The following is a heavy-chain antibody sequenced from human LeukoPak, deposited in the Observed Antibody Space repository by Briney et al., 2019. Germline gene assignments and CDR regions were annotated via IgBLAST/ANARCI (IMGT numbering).Heavy chain of an antibody. CDR2: ISDNSRYI. D-gene: IGHD2-15*01. CDR3: ARDLILADSSGSSAHDY. CDR1: GFTFSSYA. V-gene: IGHV3-21*01. J-gene: IGHJ4*02. Sequence: PGGSLRLSCAASGFTFSSYAMNWVRQAPGKGLEWASSISDNSRYIYYADSVKGRFTISRDNAKNSLYLQMNSLRDEDTAVYYCARDLILADSSGSSAHDYWGQGTLVTVSS.